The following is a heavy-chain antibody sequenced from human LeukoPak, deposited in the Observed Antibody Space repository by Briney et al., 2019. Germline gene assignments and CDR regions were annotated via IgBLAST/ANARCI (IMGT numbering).Heavy chain of an antibody. V-gene: IGHV4-34*01. Sequence: KASETLSLTCAVYGGSFSGYYWSWIRQPPGKGLEWIGEVNHSGSTNYNPSLKSRVTISRDTSKNQFSLKLSSVTAANTAVYYCARALDKPYDYWGQGTLVTVSS. J-gene: IGHJ4*02. CDR1: GGSFSGYY. CDR2: VNHSGST. CDR3: ARALDKPYDY.